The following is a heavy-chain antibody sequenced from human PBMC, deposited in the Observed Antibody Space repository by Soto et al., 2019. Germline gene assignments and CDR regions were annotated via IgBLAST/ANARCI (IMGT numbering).Heavy chain of an antibody. CDR1: GFTFSSYA. J-gene: IGHJ3*02. Sequence: VQLLESGGGLVQPGGSLRLSCAASGFTFSSYAMSWVRQAPGKGLEWVSAISGSGGSTYYADSVKGCFTISRDNSKNTMYLQMNSLRAEDTAVYYCAKTWRVRGVITPPDDFDIWGQGTMVTVSS. V-gene: IGHV3-23*01. D-gene: IGHD3-10*01. CDR3: AKTWRVRGVITPPDDFDI. CDR2: ISGSGGST.